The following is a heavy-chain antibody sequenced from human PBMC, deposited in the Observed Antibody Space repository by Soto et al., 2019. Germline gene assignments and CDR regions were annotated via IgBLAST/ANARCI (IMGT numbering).Heavy chain of an antibody. Sequence: GASVKASSKAPGYTFTSYYMHSVRHDPGQGLEWMGIINPSGGSTSYAQKFQGRVTMTRDTSTSTVYMELSSLRSEDTAVYYCARDHGAVAGKGDYWGQGTLVTVSS. J-gene: IGHJ4*02. V-gene: IGHV1-46*03. CDR3: ARDHGAVAGKGDY. D-gene: IGHD6-19*01. CDR1: GYTFTSYY. CDR2: INPSGGST.